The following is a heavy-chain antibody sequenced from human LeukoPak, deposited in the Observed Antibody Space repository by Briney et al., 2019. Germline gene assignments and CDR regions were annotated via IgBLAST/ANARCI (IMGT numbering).Heavy chain of an antibody. CDR2: ISTDGYTT. J-gene: IGHJ4*02. CDR1: GFTFGSYA. V-gene: IGHV3-74*01. D-gene: IGHD2-15*01. Sequence: GRSLRLSCAASGFTFGSYAMHWVRQAPRKGLVWVSRISTDGYTTDYADIVQGRFTASRDNTKNTWSLEMNSLRAEDTAVYYCVVGGSPGYWGQGTLVTVSS. CDR3: VVGGSPGY.